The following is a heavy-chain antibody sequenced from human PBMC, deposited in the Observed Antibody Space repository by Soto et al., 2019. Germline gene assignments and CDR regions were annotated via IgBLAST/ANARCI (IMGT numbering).Heavy chain of an antibody. CDR1: GFTFSSYG. CDR2: ISYDGSNK. V-gene: IGHV3-30*18. J-gene: IGHJ5*02. Sequence: GGSLRLSCAASGFTFSSYGMHWVRQAPGKGLEWVAVISYDGSNKYYADSVKGRFTISRDNSKNTLYLQMNSLRAEDTAVYYCAKDLPRNYRLRLEENWFDPWGQGT. D-gene: IGHD3-16*01. CDR3: AKDLPRNYRLRLEENWFDP.